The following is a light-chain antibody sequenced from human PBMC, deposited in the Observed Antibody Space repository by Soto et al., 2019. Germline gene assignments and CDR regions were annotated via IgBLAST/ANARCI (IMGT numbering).Light chain of an antibody. CDR3: SSFTNNNTPHVV. Sequence: QSALTQPASVSGSPGQSITISCTGTDSDVGGYNYVSWYQQHPGKAPKLLIYGVYNRPSGVSNRFSGSKSGNTASLTISGRQAEDEADYYCSSFTNNNTPHVVFGGGTQLTVL. CDR2: GVY. V-gene: IGLV2-14*01. J-gene: IGLJ2*01. CDR1: DSDVGGYNY.